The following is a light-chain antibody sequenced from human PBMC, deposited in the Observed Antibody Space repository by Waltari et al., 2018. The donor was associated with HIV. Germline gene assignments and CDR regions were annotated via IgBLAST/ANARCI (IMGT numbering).Light chain of an antibody. V-gene: IGKV4-1*01. J-gene: IGKJ5*01. Sequence: MVLTQSPASLSLSLVERATIHCQSERTVLSPSDDVNYFAWYRQEEGERPSLLFFRASTRASGVPARFTASGSETDFTLTIDNVQAEDVAVFFCSQYYSTPTFGRGTRLDI. CDR2: RAS. CDR3: SQYYSTPT. CDR1: RTVLSPSDDVNY.